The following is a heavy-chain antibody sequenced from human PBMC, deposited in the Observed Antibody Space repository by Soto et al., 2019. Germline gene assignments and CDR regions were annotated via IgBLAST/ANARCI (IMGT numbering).Heavy chain of an antibody. V-gene: IGHV4-39*01. CDR3: ASNPLGLRFLKWFSQNNWFDP. CDR2: IYYSGST. J-gene: IGHJ5*02. D-gene: IGHD3-3*01. CDR1: GGSISSSSYY. Sequence: PSETLSLTCTVSGGSISSSSYYWGWIRQPPGKGLEWIGSIYYSGSTYYNPSLKSRVTISVDTSKNQFSLKLSSVTAADTAVYYCASNPLGLRFLKWFSQNNWFDPWDQGTLVTVSP.